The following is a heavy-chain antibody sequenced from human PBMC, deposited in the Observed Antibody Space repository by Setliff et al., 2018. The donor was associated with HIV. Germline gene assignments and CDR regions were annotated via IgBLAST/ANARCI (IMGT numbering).Heavy chain of an antibody. CDR3: AMTLRLFDWGYLDV. D-gene: IGHD3-9*01. CDR2: VHYTGSS. J-gene: IGHJ6*03. V-gene: IGHV4-39*02. CDR1: GVAISGSTYY. Sequence: SETLSLTCAATGVAISGSTYYWAWIRQSPGRGLQWIGSVHYTGSSYRNPSLKSRLTISIDTSRNHFSLNLTSVTSADTAVYYCAMTLRLFDWGYLDVWGKGTTVTVSS.